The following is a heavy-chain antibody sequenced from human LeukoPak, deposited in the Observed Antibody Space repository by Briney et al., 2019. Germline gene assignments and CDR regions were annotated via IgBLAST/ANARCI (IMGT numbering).Heavy chain of an antibody. CDR3: ARHGAIYSSSWPYYFDY. Sequence: SETLSLTCTVYGGSFSGYYWGWIRQPPGKGLEWIGSIYYSGSTYYNPSLKSRVTISVDTSKNQFSLKLSSVTAADTAVYYCARHGAIYSSSWPYYFDYWGQGTLVTVSS. CDR1: GGSFSGYY. J-gene: IGHJ4*02. D-gene: IGHD6-13*01. V-gene: IGHV4-39*01. CDR2: IYYSGST.